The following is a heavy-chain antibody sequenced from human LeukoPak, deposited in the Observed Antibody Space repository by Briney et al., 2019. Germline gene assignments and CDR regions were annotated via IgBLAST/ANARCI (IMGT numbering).Heavy chain of an antibody. CDR3: ARDPMGYCSSTSCYPSAFDI. J-gene: IGHJ3*02. V-gene: IGHV7-4-1*02. CDR2: INTNTGNP. CDR1: GYTFTNYA. Sequence: GASVKVSCKASGYTFTNYAMNWVRQAPGQGLEWMGWINTNTGNPTYAQDFTGRFVFSLDISVSTAYLQISSLKADDTAVYYCARDPMGYCSSTSCYPSAFDIWGQGTMVTVSS. D-gene: IGHD2-2*01.